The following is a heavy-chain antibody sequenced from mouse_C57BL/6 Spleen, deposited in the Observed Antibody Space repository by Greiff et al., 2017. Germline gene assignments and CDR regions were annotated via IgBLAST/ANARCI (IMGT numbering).Heavy chain of an antibody. CDR3: AALYYGSSYDYFDY. Sequence: VQLQQSGAELVKPGASVKISCTASGYAFSSYWMNWVKQRPGKGLEWIGQIYPGDGDTNYNGKFKGKATLTADKSSSTAYMQLTSLTSEDSAVYFCAALYYGSSYDYFDYWGQGNTLTVSS. D-gene: IGHD1-1*01. CDR1: GYAFSSYW. CDR2: IYPGDGDT. V-gene: IGHV1-80*01. J-gene: IGHJ2*01.